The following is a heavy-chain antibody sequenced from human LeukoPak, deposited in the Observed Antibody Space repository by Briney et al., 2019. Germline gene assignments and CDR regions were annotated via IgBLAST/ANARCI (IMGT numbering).Heavy chain of an antibody. V-gene: IGHV1-8*03. J-gene: IGHJ6*03. CDR3: ARGIGYGDYVRYYYYMDV. CDR2: MNPNSGNT. CDR1: GYTFTSYD. D-gene: IGHD4-17*01. Sequence: GASXKVSCKASGYTFTSYDINWVRQATGQGLEWMGWMNPNSGNTGYAQKFQGRVTITRTTSISTAYMELSSLRSEDTAVYYCARGIGYGDYVRYYYYMDVWGKGTTVTVSS.